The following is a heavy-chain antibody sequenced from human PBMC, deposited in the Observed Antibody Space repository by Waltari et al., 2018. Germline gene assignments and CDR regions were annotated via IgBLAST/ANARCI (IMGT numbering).Heavy chain of an antibody. CDR2: INPSGGST. Sequence: QVQLVQSGAEVKKPGASVKVSCKASGYTFTSYYMHWVRQAPGQGLEWMGIINPSGGSTSYAQKFQGRVTMTRDTSTSTVYMELSSLRSEETAVYYCARATEEGIAARPARRGLDYWGQGTLVTVSS. D-gene: IGHD6-6*01. V-gene: IGHV1-46*01. CDR1: GYTFTSYY. CDR3: ARATEEGIAARPARRGLDY. J-gene: IGHJ4*02.